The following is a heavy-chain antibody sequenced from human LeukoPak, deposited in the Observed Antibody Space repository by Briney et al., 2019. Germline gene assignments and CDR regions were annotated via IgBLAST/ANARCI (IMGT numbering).Heavy chain of an antibody. J-gene: IGHJ4*02. V-gene: IGHV3-74*01. CDR3: ARAASAWSIDY. D-gene: IGHD3-16*01. Sequence: PGGSLRLSCAASGFTFSTYWMHWVRQAPGMGLVWVSRIVTDGSTTNYADSVKGRFTISRDNAKNTLYLQMNSLRADDTAVYYCARAASAWSIDYWGQGSLVTVSS. CDR2: IVTDGSTT. CDR1: GFTFSTYW.